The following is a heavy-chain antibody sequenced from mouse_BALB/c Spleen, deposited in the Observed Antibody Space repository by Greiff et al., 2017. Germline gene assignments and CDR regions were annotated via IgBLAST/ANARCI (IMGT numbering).Heavy chain of an antibody. J-gene: IGHJ3*01. CDR1: GYTFSSYW. Sequence: VQLQESGAELMKPGASVKISCKATGYTFSSYWIEWVKQRPGHGLEWIGEILPGSGSTYYNEKFKGKATFTADTSSNTAYMQLSSLTSEDSAVYYCARGSIYDGFAWLADWGQGTLVTVSA. V-gene: IGHV1-9*01. CDR2: ILPGSGST. D-gene: IGHD2-3*01. CDR3: ARGSIYDGFAWLAD.